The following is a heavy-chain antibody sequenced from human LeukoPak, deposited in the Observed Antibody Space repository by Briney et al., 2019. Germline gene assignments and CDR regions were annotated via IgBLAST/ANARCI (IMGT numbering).Heavy chain of an antibody. CDR2: ISYDGSNK. J-gene: IGHJ4*02. Sequence: GGSLRLSCAASGFTFSSYGMHWVRQAPGKGLEWGAVISYDGSNKYYADSVKGRFTISRDNSKNTLYLQMNSLRAEDTAVYYCAKDLTYYGSGSYYAGGFDYWGQGTLVTVSS. V-gene: IGHV3-30*18. CDR3: AKDLTYYGSGSYYAGGFDY. D-gene: IGHD3-10*01. CDR1: GFTFSSYG.